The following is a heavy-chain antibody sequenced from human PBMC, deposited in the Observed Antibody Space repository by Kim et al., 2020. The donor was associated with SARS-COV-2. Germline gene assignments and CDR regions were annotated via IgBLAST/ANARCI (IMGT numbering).Heavy chain of an antibody. V-gene: IGHV4-34*01. Sequence: NPSLKSRVTISVDTSKNQFSLKLSSVTAADTAVYYCARRGAAAGTGWFDPWGQGTLVTVSS. J-gene: IGHJ5*02. CDR3: ARRGAAAGTGWFDP. D-gene: IGHD6-13*01.